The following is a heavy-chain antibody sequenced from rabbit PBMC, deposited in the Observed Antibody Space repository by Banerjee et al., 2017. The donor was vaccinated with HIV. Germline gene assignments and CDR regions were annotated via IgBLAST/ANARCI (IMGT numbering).Heavy chain of an antibody. CDR1: GFSFSSGYD. CDR3: AKYSNYYGMDL. V-gene: IGHV1S45*01. J-gene: IGHJ6*01. Sequence: QEQLEESGGDLVKPGASLTLTCTASGFSFSSGYDMSWVRQAPGKGLEWIGYINAGRGGTYYASWAKGRFTISKTSWTTVTLQMTSLTAADTATYACAKYSNYYGMDLWGPGTLVTVS. CDR2: INAGRGGT.